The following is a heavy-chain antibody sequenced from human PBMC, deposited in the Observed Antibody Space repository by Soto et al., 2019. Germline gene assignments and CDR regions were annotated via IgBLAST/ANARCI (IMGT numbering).Heavy chain of an antibody. J-gene: IGHJ5*02. D-gene: IGHD6-13*01. CDR1: GGTFSSYA. Sequence: QVQLVQSGAEVKKPGSSVKVSCKASGGTFSSYAISWVRQAPGQGLEWMGGIIPIFGTANYAQKFQGRVTITADESTSTAYMELSSLRSEDTAVYYCARDLTIAAAGPFEVSWFDPWGQGTLVTVSS. CDR3: ARDLTIAAAGPFEVSWFDP. V-gene: IGHV1-69*01. CDR2: IIPIFGTA.